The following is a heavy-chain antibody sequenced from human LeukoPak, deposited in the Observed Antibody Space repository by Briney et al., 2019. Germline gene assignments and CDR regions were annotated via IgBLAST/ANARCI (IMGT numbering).Heavy chain of an antibody. D-gene: IGHD3-16*02. CDR2: ISWNSGSI. CDR3: AKAGGARLSRDAFDI. J-gene: IGHJ3*02. V-gene: IGHV3-9*03. Sequence: GGSLRLSCAASGFTFTTYWMSWVRQAPGKGLEWVSGISWNSGSIGYADSVKGRFTISRDNAKNSLYLQMNSLRAEDMALYYCAKAGGARLSRDAFDIWGQGTMVTVSS. CDR1: GFTFTTYW.